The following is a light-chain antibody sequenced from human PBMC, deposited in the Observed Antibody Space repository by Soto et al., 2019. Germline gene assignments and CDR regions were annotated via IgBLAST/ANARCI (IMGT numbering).Light chain of an antibody. V-gene: IGLV2-14*01. Sequence: QSALTQPASVSGSPGQSITISCTGTSSDVGGYNYVSWYQQHPGKAPKLMIYEVSNRPSGVSNRFSGPKSGNTASLTISGLQAEDEADYYCSSYTSSSPYVFGPGTQLTVL. CDR1: SSDVGGYNY. CDR3: SSYTSSSPYV. J-gene: IGLJ1*01. CDR2: EVS.